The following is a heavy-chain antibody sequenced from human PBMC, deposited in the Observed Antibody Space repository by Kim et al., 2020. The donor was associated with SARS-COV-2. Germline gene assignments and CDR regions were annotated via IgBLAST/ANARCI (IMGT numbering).Heavy chain of an antibody. Sequence: GGSLRLSCAASGFTFSSYAMHWVRQAPGKGLEWVAVISYDGSNKYYADSVKGRFTISRDNSKNTLYLQMNSLRAEDTAVYYCARPKSGSYYADLDYWGQGTLVTGSS. V-gene: IGHV3-30-3*01. CDR2: ISYDGSNK. D-gene: IGHD1-26*01. CDR3: ARPKSGSYYADLDY. CDR1: GFTFSSYA. J-gene: IGHJ4*02.